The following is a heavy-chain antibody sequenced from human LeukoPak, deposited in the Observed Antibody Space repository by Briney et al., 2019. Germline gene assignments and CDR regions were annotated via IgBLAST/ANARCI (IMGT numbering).Heavy chain of an antibody. V-gene: IGHV3-30*04. CDR3: ATDYGDYEPIDY. CDR1: GVTLSNYA. D-gene: IGHD4-17*01. CDR2: ISFDGTNK. J-gene: IGHJ4*02. Sequence: GRSLRLSCTASGVTLSNYAMHWVRRPPGRGLEWVAVISFDGTNKYYGDSVEGRFSVSRDNSKNTLYLQMNSLRPDDTAMYYCATDYGDYEPIDYWGQGTLVTASS.